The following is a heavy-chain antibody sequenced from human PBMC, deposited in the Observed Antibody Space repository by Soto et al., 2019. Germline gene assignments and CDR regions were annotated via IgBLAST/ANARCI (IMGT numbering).Heavy chain of an antibody. D-gene: IGHD3-22*01. CDR3: AHRIVTNNWFDP. CDR1: GFSLSTSGVG. V-gene: IGHV2-5*02. CDR2: IYWDDNK. J-gene: IGHJ5*02. Sequence: QITLKESGPTLVKPTQTLTLTCTFSGFSLSTSGVGVGWIRQPPGKALEWLALIYWDDNKRYSPSLKTRLTIIKDTSKNQVVLTMTNMDPVDTATYYCAHRIVTNNWFDPWGQGTLVTVSS.